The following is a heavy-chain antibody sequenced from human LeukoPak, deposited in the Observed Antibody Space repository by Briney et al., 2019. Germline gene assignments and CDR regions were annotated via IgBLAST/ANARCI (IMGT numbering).Heavy chain of an antibody. CDR2: INPNSGGT. V-gene: IGHV1-2*02. Sequence: VASVKVSCKASGYTFTGYYMHWVRQAPGQGLEWMGWINPNSGGTNYAQKFQGRVTMTRDTSISTAYMELSRLRSDDTAMYYCASYDSFYGAFDIWGQGTMVTVSS. CDR3: ASYDSFYGAFDI. CDR1: GYTFTGYY. D-gene: IGHD3-22*01. J-gene: IGHJ3*02.